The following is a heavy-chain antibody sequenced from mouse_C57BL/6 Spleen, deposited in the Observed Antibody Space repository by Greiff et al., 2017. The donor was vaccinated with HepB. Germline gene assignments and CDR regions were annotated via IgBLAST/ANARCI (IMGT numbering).Heavy chain of an antibody. CDR2: IHPNSGST. D-gene: IGHD2-3*01. J-gene: IGHJ2*01. V-gene: IGHV1-64*01. CDR3: ARRWLLRNYFDY. CDR1: GYTFTSYW. Sequence: VQLQQPGAELVKPGASVKLSCKASGYTFTSYWMHWVKQRPGQGLEWIGMIHPNSGSTNYNEKFKSKATLTVDKSSSTAYMQLSSLTSEDSAVYYCARRWLLRNYFDYWGQGTTLTVSS.